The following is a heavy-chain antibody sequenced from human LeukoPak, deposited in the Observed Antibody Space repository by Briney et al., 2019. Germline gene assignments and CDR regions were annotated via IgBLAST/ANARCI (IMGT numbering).Heavy chain of an antibody. V-gene: IGHV4-39*01. CDR1: GGSITGSTYY. D-gene: IGHD3-22*01. J-gene: IGHJ4*02. CDR3: ARHDYDSSGHRRDYYFDY. Sequence: PSETLSLTCTVSGGSITGSTYYWGWIRQPPGKGLEWIVSVIHSGTTYYNPSLRSRVIVSMDTSKKQFFLRLSSVTAADTAVYYCARHDYDSSGHRRDYYFDYWSQGTLVTVSS. CDR2: VIHSGTT.